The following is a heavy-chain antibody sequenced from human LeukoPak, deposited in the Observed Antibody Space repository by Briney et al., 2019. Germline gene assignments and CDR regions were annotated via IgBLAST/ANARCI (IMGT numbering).Heavy chain of an antibody. J-gene: IGHJ4*02. V-gene: IGHV3-30*03. D-gene: IGHD6-6*01. CDR1: GFTFSSYG. CDR3: ARDADSSSPAFDY. Sequence: GRSLRLSCAASGFTFSSYGMHWVRQAPGKGLEWVAVISYDGSNKYYADSVKGRFTISRDNSKNTLYLQMNSLRAEDTAVYYCARDADSSSPAFDYWGQGTLVTVSS. CDR2: ISYDGSNK.